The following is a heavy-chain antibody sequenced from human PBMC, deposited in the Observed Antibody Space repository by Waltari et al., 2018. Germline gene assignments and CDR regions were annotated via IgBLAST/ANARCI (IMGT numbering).Heavy chain of an antibody. J-gene: IGHJ3*02. D-gene: IGHD1-26*01. CDR2: IWYDGSNK. CDR3: ARDTRELHYAFDI. CDR1: GFTFSSYG. V-gene: IGHV3-33*01. Sequence: QVQLVESGGGVVKPGRSLRLSCDASGFTFSSYGMPGVRQAPGKGLEWVAVIWYDGSNKYYADSVKGRFTISRDNSKNTLYLQMNSLRAEDTAVYYCARDTRELHYAFDIWGQGTMVTVSS.